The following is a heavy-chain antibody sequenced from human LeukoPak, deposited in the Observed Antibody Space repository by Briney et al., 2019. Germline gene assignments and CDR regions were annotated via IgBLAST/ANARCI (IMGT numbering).Heavy chain of an antibody. V-gene: IGHV3-64D*09. Sequence: GWSLRLSCSASGFTFSSYAMHWVRQAPGKGLEYVSAISSNGGSTYYADSVKDRFTISRDNSKNTLYLQMSSLRAEDTAVYYCVKGAEICSYCSSTSCYKYGMDVWGQGTTVTVSS. CDR2: ISSNGGST. J-gene: IGHJ6*02. CDR3: VKGAEICSYCSSTSCYKYGMDV. CDR1: GFTFSSYA. D-gene: IGHD2-2*01.